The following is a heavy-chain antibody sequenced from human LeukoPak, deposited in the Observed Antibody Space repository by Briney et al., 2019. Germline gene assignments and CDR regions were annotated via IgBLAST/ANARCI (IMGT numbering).Heavy chain of an antibody. CDR2: IYTSGST. Sequence: SETLSLTCTVSGGSISSGSYYWSWIRQPAGKGLEWIGRIYTSGSTNYNPSLKSRVTISVDTSKNQFSLKLSSVTAADTAVYYCARDYTYDFWSGYYTETYFDYWGQGTLVTVSS. J-gene: IGHJ4*02. D-gene: IGHD3-3*01. V-gene: IGHV4-61*02. CDR1: GGSISSGSYY. CDR3: ARDYTYDFWSGYYTETYFDY.